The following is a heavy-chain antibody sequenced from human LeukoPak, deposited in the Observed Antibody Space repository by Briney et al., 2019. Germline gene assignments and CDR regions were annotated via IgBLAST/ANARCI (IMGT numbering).Heavy chain of an antibody. CDR3: ARDLGRGYSGYVFGY. CDR1: GGSISSGGSY. V-gene: IGHV4-31*03. J-gene: IGHJ4*02. CDR2: IYYSGNT. D-gene: IGHD5-12*01. Sequence: SQTLSLTCIVSGGSISSGGSYWSWIRQHPGKGLEWIGYIYYSGNTYYNPSLKSRVAISVDTSKNQFSLKLSSVTAADTAVYYCARDLGRGYSGYVFGYWGQGTLVTVSS.